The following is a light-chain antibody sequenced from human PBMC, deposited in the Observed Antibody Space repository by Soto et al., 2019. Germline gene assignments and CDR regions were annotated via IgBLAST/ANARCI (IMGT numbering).Light chain of an antibody. J-gene: IGKJ1*01. CDR1: QGISSY. CDR3: QQYDSFSVT. V-gene: IGKV1-8*01. Sequence: AIRMTQSPSSPSAPTGDRLTITCRASQGISSYLAWYQQKPGKAPKLLIYAASTLQSGVPSRFSGSGSGTDFTLTISCLQSEDFATYYCQQYDSFSVTFGQGAKVDI. CDR2: AAS.